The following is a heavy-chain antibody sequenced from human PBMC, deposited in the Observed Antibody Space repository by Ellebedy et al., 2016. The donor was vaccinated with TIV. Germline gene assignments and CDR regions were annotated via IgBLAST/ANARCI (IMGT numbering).Heavy chain of an antibody. V-gene: IGHV1-18*04. D-gene: IGHD3/OR15-3a*01. Sequence: AASVTVSCKASGYTFTSYGISRVRQAPGQGLEWMGWISPYNGNTDYARKLQGRVTMTTETSTSTAYMELRSLRSDDTAVYYCARDPWKFSDIPHFDYWGQGTLVTVSS. CDR1: GYTFTSYG. J-gene: IGHJ4*02. CDR2: ISPYNGNT. CDR3: ARDPWKFSDIPHFDY.